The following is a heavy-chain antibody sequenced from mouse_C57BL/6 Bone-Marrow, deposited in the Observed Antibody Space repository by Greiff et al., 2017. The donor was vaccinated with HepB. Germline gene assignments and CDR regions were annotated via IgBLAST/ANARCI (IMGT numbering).Heavy chain of an antibody. D-gene: IGHD1-1*01. Sequence: EVNVVESGGGLVKPGGSLKLSCAASGFTFSDYGMHWVRQAPEKGLEWVAYISSGSSTIYYADTVKGRFTISRDNAKNTLFLQMTSLRSEDTAMYYCAILITTAFDYWGQGTTLTVSS. CDR1: GFTFSDYG. CDR3: AILITTAFDY. V-gene: IGHV5-17*01. CDR2: ISSGSSTI. J-gene: IGHJ2*01.